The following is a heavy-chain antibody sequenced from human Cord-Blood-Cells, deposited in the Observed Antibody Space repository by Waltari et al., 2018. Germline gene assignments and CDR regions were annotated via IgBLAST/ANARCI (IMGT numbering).Heavy chain of an antibody. D-gene: IGHD1-7*01. V-gene: IGHV1-24*01. Sequence: QVQLVQSGAEVKKPGASVNVSCKVSGYTLTELSMHWVRQAPGKGLEWMGGFDPEDCETSNAKKFQGKVTSTEETSTDTAYMELSSLRSEDTAVYYSATETGTTAFDIWGQGTMLTVSS. J-gene: IGHJ3*02. CDR3: ATETGTTAFDI. CDR1: GYTLTELS. CDR2: FDPEDCET.